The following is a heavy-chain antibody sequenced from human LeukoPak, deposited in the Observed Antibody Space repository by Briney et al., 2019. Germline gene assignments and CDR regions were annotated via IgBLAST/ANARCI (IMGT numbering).Heavy chain of an antibody. Sequence: GGSLRLSCAASGFTFTIYWMSWVRQAPGKGLEWVANINQDGSEKYYVDSVKGRFTTSRDNAKNSLYLQMNSLRAEDTAVFYCARGVGGADYWGQGTLVTVSS. V-gene: IGHV3-7*01. CDR1: GFTFTIYW. D-gene: IGHD1-26*01. CDR2: INQDGSEK. CDR3: ARGVGGADY. J-gene: IGHJ4*02.